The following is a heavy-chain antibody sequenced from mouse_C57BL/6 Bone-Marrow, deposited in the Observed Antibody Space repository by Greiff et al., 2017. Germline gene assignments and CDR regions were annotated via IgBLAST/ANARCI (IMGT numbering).Heavy chain of an antibody. V-gene: IGHV1-19*01. Sequence: VQLQQSGPVLVKPGASVKMSCKASGYTFTDYYMNWVKQSHGKSLEWIGVINPYNGGTSYNQKFKGKATLAVDKSSSTAYMELNSLTSEDSAVYYGERHGYDEGYYLDYWGQGTTLTVSA. D-gene: IGHD2-2*01. CDR3: ERHGYDEGYYLDY. CDR2: INPYNGGT. J-gene: IGHJ2*01. CDR1: GYTFTDYY.